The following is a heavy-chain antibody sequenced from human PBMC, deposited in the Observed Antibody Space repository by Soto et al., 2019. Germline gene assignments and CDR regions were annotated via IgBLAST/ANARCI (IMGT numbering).Heavy chain of an antibody. CDR1: GFPFSSYS. J-gene: IGHJ4*02. CDR3: ARDDGWLVLDY. V-gene: IGHV3-21*06. CDR2: ITIRSSYI. D-gene: IGHD6-19*01. Sequence: EVQLVESGGGLVKPGGSLRLSCAASGFPFSSYSMNWVRQAPGKGLEWVPFITIRSSYIYYADSVRGRFTISRDNAKNSLYLQMDGLRAEDTAVYYCARDDGWLVLDYWGQGTLVTVSS.